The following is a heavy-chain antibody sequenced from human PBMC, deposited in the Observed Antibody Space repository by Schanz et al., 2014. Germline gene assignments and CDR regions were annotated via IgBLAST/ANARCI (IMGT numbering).Heavy chain of an antibody. Sequence: QLQLVESGGGVVQPGGSLKLSCVASGFTFKNYGIHWVRQALGKGLEWLTFIPFDASNKYYADSVKGRFTISRDNSKNTVYLQMDSLRPEDTAVYYCAKDPHRDYGGKPQTFDIWGQGTMVTVSS. V-gene: IGHV3-30*02. D-gene: IGHD4-17*01. CDR1: GFTFKNYG. CDR2: IPFDASNK. J-gene: IGHJ3*02. CDR3: AKDPHRDYGGKPQTFDI.